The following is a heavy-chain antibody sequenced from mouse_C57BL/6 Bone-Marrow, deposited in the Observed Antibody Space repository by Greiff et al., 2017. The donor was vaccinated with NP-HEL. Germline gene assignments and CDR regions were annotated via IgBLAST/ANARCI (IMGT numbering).Heavy chain of an antibody. D-gene: IGHD2-1*01. Sequence: VQLQQSGAELARPGASVKLSCKASGYTFTSYGISWVKQRTGQGLEWIGEIYPRSGNTYYNEKFKGKATLTADKSSSTAYMELRGLTSEDSAVYFCARGGGNYGGFAYWGQGTLVTVSA. CDR2: IYPRSGNT. CDR3: ARGGGNYGGFAY. V-gene: IGHV1-81*01. J-gene: IGHJ3*01. CDR1: GYTFTSYG.